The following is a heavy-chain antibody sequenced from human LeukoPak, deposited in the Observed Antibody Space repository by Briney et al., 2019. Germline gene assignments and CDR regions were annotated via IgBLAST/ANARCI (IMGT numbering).Heavy chain of an antibody. Sequence: GGSLRLSCAASGFTFSSYAMSWVRQAPGKGLEWVSAISGSGGSTYYADSVKGRFTISRDNSKNTLYLQMNSLRAEDTAVHYCAKDRVVRGVISELDYWGQGTLVTVSS. CDR2: ISGSGGST. D-gene: IGHD3-10*01. V-gene: IGHV3-23*01. CDR3: AKDRVVRGVISELDY. CDR1: GFTFSSYA. J-gene: IGHJ4*02.